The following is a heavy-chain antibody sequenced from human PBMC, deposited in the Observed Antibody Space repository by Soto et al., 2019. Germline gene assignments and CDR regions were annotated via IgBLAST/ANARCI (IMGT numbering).Heavy chain of an antibody. J-gene: IGHJ6*02. CDR3: ARVTRIQLKRDNYYYYYGMDV. D-gene: IGHD5-18*01. Sequence: SVKVSCKASGGTFSSYAISWVRQAPGQGLEWMGGIIPIFGTANYAQKFQGRVTITADESTSTAYMELSSLRSEDTAVCYCARVTRIQLKRDNYYYYYGMDVWGQGTTVTVSS. CDR1: GGTFSSYA. CDR2: IIPIFGTA. V-gene: IGHV1-69*13.